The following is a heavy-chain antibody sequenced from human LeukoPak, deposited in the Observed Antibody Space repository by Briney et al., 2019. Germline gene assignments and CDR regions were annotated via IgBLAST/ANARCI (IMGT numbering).Heavy chain of an antibody. CDR3: ARDDSSGYYPDY. V-gene: IGHV1-46*01. CDR2: INPSGGST. CDR1: GGTFSSYA. Sequence: ASVKVSCKASGGTFSSYAISWVRQAPGQGLEWMGIINPSGGSTSYAQKFQGRVTMTRDTSTSTVYMELSSLRSEDTAVYYCARDDSSGYYPDYWGQGTLVTVSS. J-gene: IGHJ4*02. D-gene: IGHD3-22*01.